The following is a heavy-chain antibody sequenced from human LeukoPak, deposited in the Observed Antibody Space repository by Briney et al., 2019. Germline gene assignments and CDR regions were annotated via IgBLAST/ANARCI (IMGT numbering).Heavy chain of an antibody. Sequence: PGGSLRLSCAASGLTLRSSTMNWVRPLPGKGQEWVSYMSTSGSISYADSVKGRFTISRDNAKNSLYLQMNRLRDEDTAVYYCARMIDYNYGYAFDYWGQGTLVTVSS. D-gene: IGHD5-18*01. CDR1: GLTLRSST. J-gene: IGHJ4*02. CDR3: ARMIDYNYGYAFDY. CDR2: MSTSGSI. V-gene: IGHV3-48*02.